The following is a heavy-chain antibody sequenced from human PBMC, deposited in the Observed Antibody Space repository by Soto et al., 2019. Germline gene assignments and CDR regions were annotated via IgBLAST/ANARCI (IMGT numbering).Heavy chain of an antibody. CDR1: GFTFSSYG. V-gene: IGHV3-33*01. CDR2: IWYDGSNK. J-gene: IGHJ6*02. D-gene: IGHD3-3*01. CDR3: AXDLFGVVSPYYYYGMDV. Sequence: PGGSLRLSCTASGFTFSSYGMHWVRQAPGKGLEWVAVIWYDGSNKYYADSVKGRFTISRDNSKNTLYLQMNSQRAEDTAVYYCAXDLFGVVSPYYYYGMDVWGQGTTVTVSS.